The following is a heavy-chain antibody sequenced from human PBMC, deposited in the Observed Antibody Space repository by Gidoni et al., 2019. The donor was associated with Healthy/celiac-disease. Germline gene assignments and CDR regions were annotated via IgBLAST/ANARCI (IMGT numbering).Heavy chain of an antibody. D-gene: IGHD3-9*01. CDR2: IRSKGYGGTT. V-gene: IGHV3-49*03. CDR3: TRVAEVKTTYYDILTGYYSYYFDY. CDR1: GLTFGAYA. J-gene: IGHJ4*02. Sequence: EVQLVASGGGLVQPGRSLRPSCTASGLTFGAYAMSWFRQAPGKGLEWVGFIRSKGYGGTTESAASVKGRFTISRDDSKSIAYLQMNSLKTEDTAVYYCTRVAEVKTTYYDILTGYYSYYFDYWGQGTLVTVSS.